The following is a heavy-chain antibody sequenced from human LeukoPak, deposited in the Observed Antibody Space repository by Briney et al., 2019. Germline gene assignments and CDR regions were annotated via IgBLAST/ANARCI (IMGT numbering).Heavy chain of an antibody. Sequence: TSETLSLTCTVSGYSISSGYYWGWIRQPPGKGLEWIGEINHSGSTNYNPSLKSRVTISVDTSKNQFSLKLSSVTAADTAVYYCARETHRYYYDSSGTFDYWGQGTLVTVSS. J-gene: IGHJ4*02. CDR3: ARETHRYYYDSSGTFDY. CDR1: GYSISSGYY. CDR2: INHSGST. D-gene: IGHD3-22*01. V-gene: IGHV4-38-2*02.